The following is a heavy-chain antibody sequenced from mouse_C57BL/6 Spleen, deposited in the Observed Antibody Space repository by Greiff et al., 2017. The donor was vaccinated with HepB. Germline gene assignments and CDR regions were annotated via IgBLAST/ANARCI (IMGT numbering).Heavy chain of an antibody. Sequence: EVKVVESGGGLVKPGGSLKLSCAASGFTFSDYGMHWVRQAPEKGLEWVAYISSGSSTIYYADTVKGRFTISRDNAKNTLFLQMTSLRSEDTAMYYCARGTDYYGTWFAYWGQGTLVTVSA. CDR2: ISSGSSTI. V-gene: IGHV5-17*01. D-gene: IGHD1-1*01. CDR3: ARGTDYYGTWFAY. J-gene: IGHJ3*01. CDR1: GFTFSDYG.